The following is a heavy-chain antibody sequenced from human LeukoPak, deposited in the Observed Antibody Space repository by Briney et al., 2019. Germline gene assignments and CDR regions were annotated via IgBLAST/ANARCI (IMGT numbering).Heavy chain of an antibody. Sequence: SETLSLTCTVSGGSIGRSSYYWGWIRQPPGKGLERIGNIYYSGTTSYNPSLKSRVTISIDTSKDQFSLKLTSVTAADTAVYYCARVAAETVDYWGQGTLVTVSS. CDR1: GGSIGRSSYY. V-gene: IGHV4-39*07. D-gene: IGHD2-15*01. CDR3: ARVAAETVDY. CDR2: IYYSGTT. J-gene: IGHJ4*02.